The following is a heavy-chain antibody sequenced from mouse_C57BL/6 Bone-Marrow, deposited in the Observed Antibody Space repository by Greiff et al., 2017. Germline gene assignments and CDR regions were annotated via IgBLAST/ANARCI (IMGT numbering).Heavy chain of an antibody. CDR1: GFSLTSYG. CDR3: ARAYYYPGAY. Sequence: QVQLQQSGPGLVQPSQSLSITCTVSGFSLTSYGVHWVRQSPGKGLEWLGVIWRGGSTDYNAAFISRLSISKDNSKGQVFFKMNSLQADDTAIYYCARAYYYPGAYWGQGTLVTVSA. J-gene: IGHJ3*01. CDR2: IWRGGST. D-gene: IGHD1-1*01. V-gene: IGHV2-2*01.